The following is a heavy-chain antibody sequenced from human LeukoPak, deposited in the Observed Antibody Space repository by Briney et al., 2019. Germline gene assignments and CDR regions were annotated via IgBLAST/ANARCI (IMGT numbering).Heavy chain of an antibody. CDR1: GDSVSSNSAA. D-gene: IGHD3-22*01. CDR3: ASDGPRYYDSSGYYPTRGYYFDY. CDR2: TYYRSKWYN. V-gene: IGHV6-1*01. Sequence: SQTLSLTCAISGDSVSSNSAAWNWIRQSPSRGLEWLGRTYYRSKWYNDYAVSVKSRITLNPDTSKNQFSLPLNSVTPEDPAVYSCASDGPRYYDSSGYYPTRGYYFDYWGQGTLVTVSS. J-gene: IGHJ4*02.